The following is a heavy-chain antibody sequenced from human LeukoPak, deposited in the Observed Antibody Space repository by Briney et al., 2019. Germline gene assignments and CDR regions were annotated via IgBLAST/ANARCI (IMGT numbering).Heavy chain of an antibody. Sequence: SGGSLRLSCAAFGFTFSSYGMHWVRQTPGKGLEWVAFIRHDGSYQQYADSVKGRFTVSRDNSKDMVYLQMNSLRTEDTAVYYCAKNRDSSDYPRDFDHWGQGTLVTVSS. CDR1: GFTFSSYG. V-gene: IGHV3-30*02. J-gene: IGHJ4*02. CDR3: AKNRDSSDYPRDFDH. D-gene: IGHD3-22*01. CDR2: IRHDGSYQ.